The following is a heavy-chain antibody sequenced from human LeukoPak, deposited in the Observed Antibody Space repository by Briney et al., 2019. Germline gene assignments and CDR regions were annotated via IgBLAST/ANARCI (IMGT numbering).Heavy chain of an antibody. Sequence: GGSLRLSCAASGFPFSSYGMHWVRQAPGMGLEWVAVIWNDGTNKYYADSVKGRFTISRDNSKNTLYLRMNSLRAEDTAVYYCARDQGGTTAPPDYWGQGTLVTVSS. CDR2: IWNDGTNK. CDR1: GFPFSSYG. J-gene: IGHJ4*02. V-gene: IGHV3-33*08. CDR3: ARDQGGTTAPPDY. D-gene: IGHD4-17*01.